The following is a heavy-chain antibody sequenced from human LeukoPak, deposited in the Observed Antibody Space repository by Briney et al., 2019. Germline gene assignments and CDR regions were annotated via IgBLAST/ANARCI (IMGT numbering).Heavy chain of an antibody. CDR2: IVGSSST. J-gene: IGHJ4*02. Sequence: PGRSLRLSCAASGFTFSSYVMHWVRQAPGKGLEWVSSIVGSSSTYYADSLKGRFTISRDNAKNSLYLQMNSLRAEDTAVHYCARIGAGSSRDYWGQGTLVTVSS. CDR1: GFTFSSYV. D-gene: IGHD6-13*01. CDR3: ARIGAGSSRDY. V-gene: IGHV3-21*01.